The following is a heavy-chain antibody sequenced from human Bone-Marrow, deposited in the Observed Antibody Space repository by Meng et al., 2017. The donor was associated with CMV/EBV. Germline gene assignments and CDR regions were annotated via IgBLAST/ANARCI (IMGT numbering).Heavy chain of an antibody. Sequence: GGSLRLSCAASGFTFSSYWMSWVRQAPGKGLEWVANIKQDGSEKYYVDSVKGRFTISRDNAKNTLYLQMNSLRAEDTAVYYCTRDQKQLWSRYFYYGMDVWGQGTTVTVSS. CDR2: IKQDGSEK. CDR1: GFTFSSYW. D-gene: IGHD1-1*01. CDR3: TRDQKQLWSRYFYYGMDV. V-gene: IGHV3-7*01. J-gene: IGHJ6*02.